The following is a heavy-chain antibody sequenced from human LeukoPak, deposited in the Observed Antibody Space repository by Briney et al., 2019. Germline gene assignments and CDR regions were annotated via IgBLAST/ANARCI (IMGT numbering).Heavy chain of an antibody. J-gene: IGHJ4*02. V-gene: IGHV4-30-4*01. CDR3: ARDSYGSGSYWLFDY. CDR2: IYYSGST. Sequence: SQTLSLTCTVSGGSISSGDYYWSWLRQPPGTGLEWIGHIYYSGSTYYNPSLKSRVTISVDTSKNQFSLKLSSVTAADTAVYYCARDSYGSGSYWLFDYWGQGTLVSVSS. CDR1: GGSISSGDYY. D-gene: IGHD3-10*01.